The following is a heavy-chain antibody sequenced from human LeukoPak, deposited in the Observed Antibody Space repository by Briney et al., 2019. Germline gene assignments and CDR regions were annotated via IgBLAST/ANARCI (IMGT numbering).Heavy chain of an antibody. CDR2: INGAGSST. V-gene: IGHV3-74*01. Sequence: PGGSLRLSCAASGFTFSSYAMHWVRQAPGKGLVWVSRINGAGSSTSYADSVKGRFTVSRDNAKNTLNLQMNSLRAEDTAVYYCARDLFFSDAGCSSGWRAEYFHHWGQGTLVTVSS. CDR1: GFTFSSYA. D-gene: IGHD6-19*01. CDR3: ARDLFFSDAGCSSGWRAEYFHH. J-gene: IGHJ1*01.